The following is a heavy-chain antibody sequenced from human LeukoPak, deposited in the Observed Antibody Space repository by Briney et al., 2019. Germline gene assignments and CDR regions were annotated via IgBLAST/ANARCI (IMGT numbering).Heavy chain of an antibody. D-gene: IGHD6-6*01. J-gene: IGHJ4*02. CDR1: GFTFDGYA. CDR3: AKDIGYSSSRGIDY. V-gene: IGHV3-9*03. CDR2: ISWNSGSI. Sequence: GGSLRLSCAASGFTFDGYAMHWVRQAPGKGLEWVSGISWNSGSIDYADSVKGRFTISRDNAKNSLYLQMNSLRAEDMAVYYCAKDIGYSSSRGIDYWGQGTLVTVSS.